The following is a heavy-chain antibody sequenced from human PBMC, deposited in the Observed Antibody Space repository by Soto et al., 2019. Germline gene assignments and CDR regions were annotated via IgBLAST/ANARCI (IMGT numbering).Heavy chain of an antibody. CDR2: ISADGSQK. V-gene: IGHV3-30*03. CDR3: ASTSH. Sequence: GGSLRLSCAASGFPFSSFGLHWVRQAPGKGPEWVAVISADGSQKFYADSVMGRFTISRDNLRNTLFLQMNTLGPADTAVYYCASTSHWDQGTQVTVSS. J-gene: IGHJ4*02. CDR1: GFPFSSFG.